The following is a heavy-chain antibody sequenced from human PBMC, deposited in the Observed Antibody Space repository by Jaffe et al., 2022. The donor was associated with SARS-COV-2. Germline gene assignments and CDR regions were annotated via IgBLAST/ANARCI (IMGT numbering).Heavy chain of an antibody. D-gene: IGHD3-22*01. Sequence: QVQLVESGGGVVQPGRSLRLSCAASGFTFSSYAMHWVRQAPGKGLEWVAVISYDGSNKYYADSVKGRFTISRDNSKNTLYLQMNSLRAEDTAVYYCARGRSYYDSSGYPFDYWGQGTLVTVSS. J-gene: IGHJ4*02. CDR1: GFTFSSYA. CDR3: ARGRSYYDSSGYPFDY. CDR2: ISYDGSNK. V-gene: IGHV3-30-3*01.